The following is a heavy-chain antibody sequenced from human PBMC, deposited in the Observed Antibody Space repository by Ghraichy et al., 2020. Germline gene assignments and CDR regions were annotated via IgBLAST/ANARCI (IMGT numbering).Heavy chain of an antibody. Sequence: GGSLRLSCAASGFTFSSYWMSWVRQAPGKGLEWVANIKQDGSEKYYVDSVKGRFTISRDNAKNSLYLQMNSLRAEDTAVYYCARAGGGNLCPHYYYGMDVWGQGTTVTVSS. J-gene: IGHJ6*02. V-gene: IGHV3-7*01. CDR2: IKQDGSEK. CDR3: ARAGGGNLCPHYYYGMDV. CDR1: GFTFSSYW. D-gene: IGHD4-23*01.